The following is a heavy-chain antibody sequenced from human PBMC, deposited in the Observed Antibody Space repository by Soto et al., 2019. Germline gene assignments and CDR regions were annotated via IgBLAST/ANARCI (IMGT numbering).Heavy chain of an antibody. Sequence: PSETLSLTCTVSGGSISSGDYYWSWIRQPPGKGLEWIGYIYYSGSTYYNPSLKSRVTISVDTSKNQFSLKLSSVTAADTAVYYCARVTRDSGYYNSMNLDYWGQGTLVTVSS. CDR1: GGSISSGDYY. CDR2: IYYSGST. J-gene: IGHJ4*02. CDR3: ARVTRDSGYYNSMNLDY. D-gene: IGHD3-3*01. V-gene: IGHV4-30-4*01.